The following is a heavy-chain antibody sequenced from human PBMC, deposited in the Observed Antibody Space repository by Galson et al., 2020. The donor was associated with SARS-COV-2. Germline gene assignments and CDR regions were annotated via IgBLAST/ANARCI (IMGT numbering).Heavy chain of an antibody. J-gene: IGHJ4*02. CDR3: ARGAWDYGAGSYYTPWEGLIDH. V-gene: IGHV3-48*03. D-gene: IGHD3-10*01. Sequence: GGSLSLSCVASGFTFSSVEMNWVRQAPGKGLEWISYISSRGGTIYYADSVKGRFTISRDNGKDSLYLQMNRLRADDTAVYFCARGAWDYGAGSYYTPWEGLIDHWGQGTLVTVSS. CDR2: ISSRGGTI. CDR1: GFTFSSVE.